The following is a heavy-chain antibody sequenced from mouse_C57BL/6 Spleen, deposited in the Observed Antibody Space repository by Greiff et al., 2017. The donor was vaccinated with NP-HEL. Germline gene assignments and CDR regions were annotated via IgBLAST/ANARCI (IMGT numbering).Heavy chain of an antibody. CDR1: GYSFTGYY. J-gene: IGHJ3*01. CDR3: ARSFIYYGNPFAY. CDR2: INPSTGGT. Sequence: EVKLMESGPELVKPGASVKISCKASGYSFTGYYMNWVKQSPEKSLEWIGEINPSTGGTTYNQKFKAKATLTVDKPSSTAYMQLKSLTSEDSAVYYCARSFIYYGNPFAYWGQGTLVTVSA. V-gene: IGHV1-42*01. D-gene: IGHD2-1*01.